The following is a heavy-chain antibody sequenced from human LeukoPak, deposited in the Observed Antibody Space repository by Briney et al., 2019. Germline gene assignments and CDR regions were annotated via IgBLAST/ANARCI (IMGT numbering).Heavy chain of an antibody. V-gene: IGHV3-11*01. CDR2: ISISGSTK. CDR3: ARVLRYCSGGNCSSGGVEYMDV. Sequence: NPGGSLRLSCAAAAFTFSDYNIRWIRQAPGKGRELVSSISISGSTKYYADSVKCRFTISSHTPKNSLFLQMNRLRADDTGVYYCARVLRYCSGGNCSSGGVEYMDVWGKETTVTIYS. CDR1: AFTFSDYN. J-gene: IGHJ6*03. D-gene: IGHD2-15*01.